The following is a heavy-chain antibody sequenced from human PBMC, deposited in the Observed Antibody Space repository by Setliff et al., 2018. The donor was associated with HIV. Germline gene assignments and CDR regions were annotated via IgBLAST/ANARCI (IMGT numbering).Heavy chain of an antibody. V-gene: IGHV4-31*03. J-gene: IGHJ6*02. CDR2: IYYNGRT. D-gene: IGHD3-3*01. CDR1: GGSISSGGYY. Sequence: PSETLSLTCTVSGGSISSGGYYWNWIRQYPVKGLEWIGHIYYNGRTLFNPALGTRLNMSVDTSENQFSLHLNSVTAADTAVYYCARDLRDGFEEWFSTLDDGMDVWGQGTTVTVSS. CDR3: ARDLRDGFEEWFSTLDDGMDV.